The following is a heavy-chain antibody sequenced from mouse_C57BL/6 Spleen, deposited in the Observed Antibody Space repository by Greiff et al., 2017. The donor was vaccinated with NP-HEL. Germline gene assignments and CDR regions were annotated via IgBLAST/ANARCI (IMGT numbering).Heavy chain of an antibody. Sequence: EVQLQESGGGLVKPGGSLKLSCAASGFTFSDYGMHWVRQAPETGLEWVAYISSGSSTIYYADTVKGRFTISRDNAQKTLFLQMTSLRSEDTAMYYCANYGSSHQEWYLDVWGTGTTVTVSS. D-gene: IGHD1-1*01. V-gene: IGHV5-17*01. J-gene: IGHJ1*03. CDR3: ANYGSSHQEWYLDV. CDR1: GFTFSDYG. CDR2: ISSGSSTI.